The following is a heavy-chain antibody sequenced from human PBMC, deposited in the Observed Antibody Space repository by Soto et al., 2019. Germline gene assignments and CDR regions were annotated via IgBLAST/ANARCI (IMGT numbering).Heavy chain of an antibody. D-gene: IGHD1-26*01. CDR2: ISYDGSNK. J-gene: IGHJ6*02. CDR3: AKSIVGAIRSCMDV. V-gene: IGHV3-30*18. CDR1: GFTFSSYG. Sequence: QVQLVESGGGVVQPGRSLRLSCAASGFTFSSYGMHWVRQAPGKGLEWVAVISYDGSNKYYADSVKGRFTISRDHSKNTLYLHMNSLRAEDTAVYYCAKSIVGAIRSCMDVWGQGTTVTVSS.